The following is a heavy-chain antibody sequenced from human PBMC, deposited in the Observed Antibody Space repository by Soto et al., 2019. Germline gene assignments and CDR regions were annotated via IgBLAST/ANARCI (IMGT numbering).Heavy chain of an antibody. D-gene: IGHD6-19*01. Sequence: GGSLRLSCAASGFTFSSYAMSWGRQAPGKGLEWVSAISGSGGSTYYADSVRGRFTISRDNSKNTLYLQMNSLRAEDTAVYYCAKDIPSPPPSVAGQFDYWGQGTLVTVSS. J-gene: IGHJ4*02. V-gene: IGHV3-23*01. CDR1: GFTFSSYA. CDR3: AKDIPSPPPSVAGQFDY. CDR2: ISGSGGST.